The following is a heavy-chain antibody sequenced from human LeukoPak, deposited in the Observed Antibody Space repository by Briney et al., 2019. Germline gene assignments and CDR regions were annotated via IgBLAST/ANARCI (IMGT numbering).Heavy chain of an antibody. CDR2: IYPGDSDT. J-gene: IGHJ4*02. Sequence: GESLKISCKGSGYSFTSYWIGWVRQMPGKGLEWMGIIYPGDSDTRYSPSFQGQVTNSADKSISTAYLQWSSLKASDTAMYYCARHDYGSGSYQPGFDYWGQGTLVTVSS. CDR3: ARHDYGSGSYQPGFDY. D-gene: IGHD3-10*01. V-gene: IGHV5-51*01. CDR1: GYSFTSYW.